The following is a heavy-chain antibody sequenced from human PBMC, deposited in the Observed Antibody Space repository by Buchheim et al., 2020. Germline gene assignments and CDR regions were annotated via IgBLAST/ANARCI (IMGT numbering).Heavy chain of an antibody. CDR2: IWYDGSNK. CDR1: GFTFSSYG. D-gene: IGHD1-7*01. CDR3: ARAYLLTGTNVLCLDY. Sequence: QVQLVESGGGVVQPGRSLRLSCAASGFTFSSYGMHWVRQAPGKGLEWVAVIWYDGSNKYYADSVKGRFTISRDNSKNTLYLQMNSLRAEDTAVYYCARAYLLTGTNVLCLDYWGQGTL. V-gene: IGHV3-33*01. J-gene: IGHJ4*02.